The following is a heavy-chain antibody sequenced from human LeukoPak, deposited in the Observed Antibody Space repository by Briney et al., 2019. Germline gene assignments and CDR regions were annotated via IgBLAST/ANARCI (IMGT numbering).Heavy chain of an antibody. Sequence: PRGSLRLSCVASGFIFTDHWMSWVRQAPGKGLEWVANIKEDESAKFYADSVRGRFTISRDNAKNSLYLQMNNLRVEDTAVYYCARAVDVADYWGRGTLVTVSS. D-gene: IGHD3-16*01. V-gene: IGHV3-7*01. CDR3: ARAVDVADY. J-gene: IGHJ4*02. CDR2: IKEDESAK. CDR1: GFIFTDHW.